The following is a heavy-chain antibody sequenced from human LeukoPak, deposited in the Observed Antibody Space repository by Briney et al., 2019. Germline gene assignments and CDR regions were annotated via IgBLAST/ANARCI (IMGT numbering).Heavy chain of an antibody. Sequence: PRASVKVSCKASGYTFAAHHIHWVRQAPGQGLEWMGWILPDGRDTKYSQKFQDRMTLTTDTSTNTAYMELNRLIPDDTAVYYCSGRYGPGPVWGQGTLISPSP. CDR1: GYTFAAHH. CDR2: ILPDGRDT. J-gene: IGHJ4*02. CDR3: SGRYGPGPV. D-gene: IGHD3-10*01. V-gene: IGHV1-2*02.